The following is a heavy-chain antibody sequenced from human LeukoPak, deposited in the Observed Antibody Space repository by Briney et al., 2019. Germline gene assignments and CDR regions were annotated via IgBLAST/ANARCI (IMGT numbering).Heavy chain of an antibody. Sequence: ASVKVSCKASGHTFTNYYMHWVRQAPGQGLEWMGIINPSSGRTSCAQKFQGKVTMTRDTSTNTSYMEVSSLRSEDTAMYYCARDLTNWGQGTLVTVSS. J-gene: IGHJ4*02. V-gene: IGHV1-46*03. CDR1: GHTFTNYY. D-gene: IGHD1-1*01. CDR3: ARDLTN. CDR2: INPSSGRT.